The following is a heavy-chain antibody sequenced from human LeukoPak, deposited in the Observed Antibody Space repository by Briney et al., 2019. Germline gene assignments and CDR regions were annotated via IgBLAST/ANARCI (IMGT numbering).Heavy chain of an antibody. CDR2: ISWNSGSI. D-gene: IGHD3-10*01. CDR3: AKDMVRGVLTGDAFDI. V-gene: IGHV3-9*01. CDR1: GFTFDDYA. Sequence: PGGSLRLSCAASGFTFDDYAMHWVRQAPGKGLEWVSGISWNSGSIGYADSVKGRFTISRDNAKNSLYLQMNSLRAEDTALYYCAKDMVRGVLTGDAFDIWGQGTMVTVSS. J-gene: IGHJ3*02.